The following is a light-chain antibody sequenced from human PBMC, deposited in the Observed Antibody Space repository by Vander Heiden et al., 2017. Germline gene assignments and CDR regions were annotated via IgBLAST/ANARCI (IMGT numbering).Light chain of an antibody. CDR1: QNINNW. CDR2: KAS. CDR3: HKYNSYSPST. Sequence: DIQMTQSPSTLAASVGDRVTITCRASQNINNWMAWYQQRPGKDPKHLIYKASTLEGGVASRFSGSGSGTEFTLTISSLQPDDFATYYCHKYNSYSPSTFGQGTQVEIK. V-gene: IGKV1-5*03. J-gene: IGKJ1*01.